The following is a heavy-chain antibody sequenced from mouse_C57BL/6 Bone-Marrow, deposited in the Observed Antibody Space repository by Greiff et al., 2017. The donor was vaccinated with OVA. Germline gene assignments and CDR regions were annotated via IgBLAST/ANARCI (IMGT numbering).Heavy chain of an antibody. Sequence: QVQLQQPGAELVKPGASVKMSCKASGYTFTSYWITWVKQRPGQGLEWIGDIYPGSGSTNYNEKFKSKATLTVDTSSSTAYMQLSSLTSEDSAVYYWARESDYASWFAYWGQGTLVTVSA. CDR2: IYPGSGST. J-gene: IGHJ3*01. CDR1: GYTFTSYW. D-gene: IGHD2-4*01. CDR3: ARESDYASWFAY. V-gene: IGHV1-55*01.